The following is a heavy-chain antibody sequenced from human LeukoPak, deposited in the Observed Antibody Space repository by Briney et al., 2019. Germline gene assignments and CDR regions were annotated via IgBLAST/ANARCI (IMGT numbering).Heavy chain of an antibody. CDR3: AGSYYYDQFDY. D-gene: IGHD3-22*01. CDR1: GGSISSYY. CDR2: IYYSGST. Sequence: SETLSLTCTVSGGSISSYYWSWIRQPPGKGLEWIGYIYYSGSTNYNPSLKSRVTISVDTSKNQFSLKLSPVTAADTAVYYCAGSYYYDQFDYWGQGTLVTVSS. J-gene: IGHJ4*02. V-gene: IGHV4-59*01.